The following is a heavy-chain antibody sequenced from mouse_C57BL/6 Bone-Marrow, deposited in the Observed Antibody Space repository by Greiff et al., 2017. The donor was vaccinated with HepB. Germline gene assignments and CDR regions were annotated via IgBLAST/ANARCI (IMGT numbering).Heavy chain of an antibody. J-gene: IGHJ2*01. V-gene: IGHV3-6*01. CDR2: ISYDGSN. CDR3: AREDYDSYVDY. D-gene: IGHD2-4*01. CDR1: GYSITSGYY. Sequence: EVKLQESGPGLVKPSQSLSLTCSVTGYSITSGYYWKWIRQFPGNKLEWMGYISYDGSNNYNPSLKNRISITRDTSKNQFFLKLNSVTTEDTATYYCAREDYDSYVDYWGQGTTLTVSS.